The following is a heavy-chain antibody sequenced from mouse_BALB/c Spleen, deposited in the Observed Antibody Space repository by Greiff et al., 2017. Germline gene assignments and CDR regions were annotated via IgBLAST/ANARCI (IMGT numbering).Heavy chain of an antibody. CDR1: GYAFSSSW. CDR3: ARTPPITTATTWFAY. V-gene: IGHV1-82*01. D-gene: IGHD1-2*01. CDR2: IYPGDGDT. J-gene: IGHJ3*01. Sequence: VKLMESGPELVKPGASVKISCKASGYAFSSSWMNWVKQRPGQGLEWIGRIYPGDGDTNYNGKFKGKATLTADKSSSTAYMQLSSLTSVDSAVYFCARTPPITTATTWFAYWGQGTLVTVSA.